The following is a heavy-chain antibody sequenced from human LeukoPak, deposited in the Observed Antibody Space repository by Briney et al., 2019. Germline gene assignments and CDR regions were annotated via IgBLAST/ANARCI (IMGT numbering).Heavy chain of an antibody. V-gene: IGHV3-9*01. CDR1: GFTFDDYA. CDR3: AKDRSIAAAGILDY. CDR2: ISWNSGSI. D-gene: IGHD6-13*01. J-gene: IGHJ4*02. Sequence: GGSLRLSCAASGFTFDDYAMHWVRQAPGKGLEWVSGISWNSGSIGYADSVKGRFTISRDYAKNSLYLQMNSLRAEDTALYYCAKDRSIAAAGILDYWGQGTLVTVSS.